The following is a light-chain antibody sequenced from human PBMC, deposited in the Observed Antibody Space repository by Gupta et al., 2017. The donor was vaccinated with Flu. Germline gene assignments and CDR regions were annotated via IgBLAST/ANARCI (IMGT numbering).Light chain of an antibody. CDR2: SIN. CDR3: LLYLGNGISL. V-gene: IGLV8-61*01. CDR1: SGSVSSENF. Sequence: TVVTQEPPFSVSPGGTVTLTCGLTSGSVSSENFPSWYQQTPGQAPRTLIYSINSRSSGVPGRFSGSILGDKAALTITGAQADDESDYYCLLYLGNGISLFGGGTKVTVL. J-gene: IGLJ2*01.